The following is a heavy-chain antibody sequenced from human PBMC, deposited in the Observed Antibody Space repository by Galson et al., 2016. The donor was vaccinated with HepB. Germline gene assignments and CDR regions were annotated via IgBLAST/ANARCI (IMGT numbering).Heavy chain of an antibody. CDR2: ISHNGNYK. J-gene: IGHJ4*02. CDR1: GFTFSSFG. V-gene: IGHV3-30*18. Sequence: SLRLSCEGSGFTFSSFGLHWVRQAPGKGLDWVAVISHNGNYKYYADSVKGRFTISRDNSKTTVYLQMNSLRAEDTAVYYCAKDPSRLLEAGRLDSWGQGTLVTVSS. D-gene: IGHD6-19*01. CDR3: AKDPSRLLEAGRLDS.